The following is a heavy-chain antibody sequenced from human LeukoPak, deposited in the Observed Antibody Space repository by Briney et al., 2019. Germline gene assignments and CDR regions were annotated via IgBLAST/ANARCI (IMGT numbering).Heavy chain of an antibody. CDR3: AREEITGTKRNNWFDP. D-gene: IGHD1-7*01. Sequence: GASVKVSCKASGGTFSSYAISWVRQAPGQGLEWMGWINPNSGGTNYAQKFQGRVTMTRDTSISTAYMELSRLRSDDTAVYYCAREEITGTKRNNWFDPWGQGTLVTVSS. CDR1: GGTFSSYA. J-gene: IGHJ5*02. CDR2: INPNSGGT. V-gene: IGHV1-2*02.